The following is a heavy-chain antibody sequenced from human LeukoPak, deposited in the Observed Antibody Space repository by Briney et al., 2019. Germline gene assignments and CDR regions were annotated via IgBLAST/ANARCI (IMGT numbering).Heavy chain of an antibody. CDR1: GGSFSGYY. CDR3: ARRYSSGWSNRFDP. V-gene: IGHV4-59*08. CDR2: IYYSGRT. Sequence: SETLSLTCAADGGSFSGYYWSWIRQPPGKGLEWIGYIYYSGRTNYNPTLKSRVTISVDTSKHQFSLKLSSVTAADTAVYYCARRYSSGWSNRFDPWGQGTLVTVSS. J-gene: IGHJ5*02. D-gene: IGHD6-19*01.